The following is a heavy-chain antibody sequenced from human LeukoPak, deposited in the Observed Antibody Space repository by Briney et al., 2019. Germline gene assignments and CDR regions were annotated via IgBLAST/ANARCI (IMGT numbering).Heavy chain of an antibody. J-gene: IGHJ4*02. CDR1: GFTFSSYA. CDR3: ARVRYYDSSGLYYFDY. V-gene: IGHV3-64*01. D-gene: IGHD3-22*01. Sequence: PGGSLRLSCAASGFTFSSYAMHWVRQAPGRGLEYVSAISSNGGSTYYANSVKGRFTISRDNSKNTLYLQMGSLRAEDMAVYYCARVRYYDSSGLYYFDYWGQGTLVTVSS. CDR2: ISSNGGST.